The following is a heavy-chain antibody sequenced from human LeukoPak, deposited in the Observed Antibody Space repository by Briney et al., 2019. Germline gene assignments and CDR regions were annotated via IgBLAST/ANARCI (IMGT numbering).Heavy chain of an antibody. CDR2: IRYDGSNK. Sequence: GGSLRLSCAASGFTFSSYGMHWVRQAPGKGLEWVAFIRYDGSNKYYADSVKGRFTISRDNSKNTLYLQMNSPRAEDTAVYYCAKENTVVTRFSGYYFDYWGQGTLVTVSS. CDR3: AKENTVVTRFSGYYFDY. D-gene: IGHD4-23*01. V-gene: IGHV3-30*02. CDR1: GFTFSSYG. J-gene: IGHJ4*02.